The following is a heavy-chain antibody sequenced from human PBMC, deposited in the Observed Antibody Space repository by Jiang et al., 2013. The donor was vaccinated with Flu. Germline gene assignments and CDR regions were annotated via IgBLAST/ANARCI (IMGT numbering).Heavy chain of an antibody. CDR3: ARRFPYYGSGMTE. CDR2: INHSGST. Sequence: LLKPSETLSLTCAVYGGSFSGYYWSWIRQPPGKGLEWIGEINHSGSTNYNPSLKSRVTISVDTSKNRFSLKLSSVTAADTAVYYCARRFPYYGSGMTEWGQGTLVTVSS. J-gene: IGHJ4*02. V-gene: IGHV4-34*01. CDR1: GGSFSGYY. D-gene: IGHD3-10*01.